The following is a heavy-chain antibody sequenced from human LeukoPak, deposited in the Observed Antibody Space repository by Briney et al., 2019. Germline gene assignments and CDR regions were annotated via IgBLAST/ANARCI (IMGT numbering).Heavy chain of an antibody. J-gene: IGHJ4*02. Sequence: QPGRSLRLSCTASGFTFGDYSMSWVRQAPGKGLEWVGFIRSKAYGGTTEYAASVKGRFTISRDDSKSIAYLQMNSLKTEDTAVYYCTREPPYYWGQGTLVTVSS. CDR1: GFTFGDYS. CDR2: IRSKAYGGTT. CDR3: TREPPYY. V-gene: IGHV3-49*04.